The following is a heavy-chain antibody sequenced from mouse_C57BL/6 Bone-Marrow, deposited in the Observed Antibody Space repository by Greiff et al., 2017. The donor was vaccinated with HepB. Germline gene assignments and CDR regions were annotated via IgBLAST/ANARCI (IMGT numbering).Heavy chain of an antibody. J-gene: IGHJ4*01. D-gene: IGHD1-1*01. CDR3: TLITTVVAMDY. CDR2: ISSGGDYI. CDR1: GFTFSSYA. V-gene: IGHV5-9-1*02. Sequence: EVKVVESGEGLVKPGGSLKLSCAASGFTFSSYAMSWVRQTPEKRLEWVAYISSGGDYIYYADTVKGRFTISRDNARNTLYLQMSSLKSEDTAMYYCTLITTVVAMDYWGQGTSVTVSS.